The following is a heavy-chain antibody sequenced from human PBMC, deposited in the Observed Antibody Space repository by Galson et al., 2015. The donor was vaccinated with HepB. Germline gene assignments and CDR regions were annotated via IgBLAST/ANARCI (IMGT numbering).Heavy chain of an antibody. CDR2: ISGTTYYI. J-gene: IGHJ4*02. D-gene: IGHD3-3*01. CDR1: GFTFSSYT. V-gene: IGHV3-21*01. CDR3: AREFTTFSEAHYFDY. Sequence: SLRLSCAVSGFTFSSYTMTWVRQAPGKGLEWVSSISGTTYYIEYTDSVKGRFTISRDNARNSLYLQMNSLRAEDTAVYYCAREFTTFSEAHYFDYWSQGTLVTVSS.